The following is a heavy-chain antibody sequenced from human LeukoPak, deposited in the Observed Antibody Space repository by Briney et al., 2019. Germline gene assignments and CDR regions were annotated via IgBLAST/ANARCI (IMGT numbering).Heavy chain of an antibody. J-gene: IGHJ5*02. D-gene: IGHD3-10*01. V-gene: IGHV3-33*01. CDR3: ARDRNYYGSGSYRGWFDP. CDR2: IWYDGSNK. Sequence: GRSLRLSCAASGFTFSSYGMHWVRQAPGKGLEWVAVIWYDGSNKYYADSVKGRFTISRGNSKNTLYLQMNSLRAEDTAVYYCARDRNYYGSGSYRGWFDPWGQGTLVTVSS. CDR1: GFTFSSYG.